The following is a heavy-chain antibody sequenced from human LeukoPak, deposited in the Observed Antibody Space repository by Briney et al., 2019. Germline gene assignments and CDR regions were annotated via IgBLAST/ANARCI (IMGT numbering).Heavy chain of an antibody. CDR3: ARAPYYYGMDV. V-gene: IGHV4-30-2*01. Sequence: PSETLSLTCAVSGGSISSGGYSWSWIRQPPGKGLEWIGYIYHSGSTYYNPSLKSRVTISVDRSKNQFSLKLSSVTAVDTAVYYCARAPYYYGMDVWGKGTTVTVSS. J-gene: IGHJ6*04. CDR2: IYHSGST. CDR1: GGSISSGGYS.